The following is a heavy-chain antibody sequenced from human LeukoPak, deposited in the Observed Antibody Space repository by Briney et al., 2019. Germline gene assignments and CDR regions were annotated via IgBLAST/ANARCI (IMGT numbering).Heavy chain of an antibody. CDR3: ARGPLTLYCSSTSCYPTRLDY. CDR2: INHSGST. Sequence: SETLSLTCAVYGGSFSGYYWSWIRQPPGKGLEWIGEINHSGSTNYNPSLKSRVTISVDTSKNQFSLKLSSVTAADTAVYYCARGPLTLYCSSTSCYPTRLDYWGQGTLVTVSS. V-gene: IGHV4-34*01. D-gene: IGHD2-2*01. J-gene: IGHJ4*02. CDR1: GGSFSGYY.